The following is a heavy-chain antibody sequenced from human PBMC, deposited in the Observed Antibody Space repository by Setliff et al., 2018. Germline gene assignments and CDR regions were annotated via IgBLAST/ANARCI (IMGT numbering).Heavy chain of an antibody. J-gene: IGHJ4*02. Sequence: SETLSLTCTVSGYSISSGYIWGWIWQPPGKGLEWVGNIGHTGSINYNPSLKSRLTISRDTSKNQVSLKLNSVTATDTAVYYCARDLGHGGDSDYWGQGILVTISS. CDR1: GYSISSGYI. V-gene: IGHV4-38-2*02. CDR3: ARDLGHGGDSDY. D-gene: IGHD2-21*02. CDR2: IGHTGSI.